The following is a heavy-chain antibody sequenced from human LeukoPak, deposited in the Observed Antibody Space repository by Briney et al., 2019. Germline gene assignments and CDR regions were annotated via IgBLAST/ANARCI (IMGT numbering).Heavy chain of an antibody. CDR3: ARRRDYFDY. CDR1: GFTFSDYY. J-gene: IGHJ4*02. Sequence: GWSLRLSCAASGFTFSDYYIRWIRQAPGKGLEWVSYISRSDNNKYYADSVKGRFTVSRDNAKNPLYLQMNSLNAEDTAVYYCARRRDYFDYWGQGTVVTVSS. V-gene: IGHV3-11*01. CDR2: ISRSDNNK.